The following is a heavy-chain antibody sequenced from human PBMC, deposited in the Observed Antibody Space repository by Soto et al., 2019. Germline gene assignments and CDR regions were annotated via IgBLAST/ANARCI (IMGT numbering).Heavy chain of an antibody. Sequence: PGGSLRLSCAASGFTFSSYWMSWVRQAPGKGLEWVANIKQDGSEKYYVDSVKGRFTISRDNAKNTLYLQMNSLRAEDTAVYFCAKDWGRSCSSTSCQFEFWGQGTLVTVS. V-gene: IGHV3-7*01. CDR1: GFTFSSYW. CDR2: IKQDGSEK. CDR3: AKDWGRSCSSTSCQFEF. D-gene: IGHD2-2*01. J-gene: IGHJ4*02.